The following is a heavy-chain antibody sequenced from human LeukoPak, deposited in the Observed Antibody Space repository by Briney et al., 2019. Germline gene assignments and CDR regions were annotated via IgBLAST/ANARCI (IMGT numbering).Heavy chain of an antibody. Sequence: SETLSLTCTVSGGSISSSSYYWGWIRQPPGKGLEWIGEINHSGSTNYNPSLKSRVTISVDTSKNQFSLKLSSVTAADTAVYYCARHRRGMVRGANWFDPWGQGTLVTVSS. V-gene: IGHV4-39*01. J-gene: IGHJ5*02. CDR1: GGSISSSSYY. CDR2: INHSGST. CDR3: ARHRRGMVRGANWFDP. D-gene: IGHD3-10*01.